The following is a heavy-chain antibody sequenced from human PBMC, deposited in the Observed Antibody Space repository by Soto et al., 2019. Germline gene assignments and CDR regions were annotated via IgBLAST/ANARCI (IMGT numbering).Heavy chain of an antibody. J-gene: IGHJ4*02. Sequence: QVQLVQSGAEVKKPGSSVKVSCKASVGTFSSYDISWVRQAPGQVREWMGGIIPIFGTANYAQKFQGRVTISADESTSKAYMELSSLGSEDTAVYYCARVAIGAAAGTPGGYWGQGTLVTVSS. D-gene: IGHD6-13*01. CDR2: IIPIFGTA. CDR1: VGTFSSYD. V-gene: IGHV1-69*01. CDR3: ARVAIGAAAGTPGGY.